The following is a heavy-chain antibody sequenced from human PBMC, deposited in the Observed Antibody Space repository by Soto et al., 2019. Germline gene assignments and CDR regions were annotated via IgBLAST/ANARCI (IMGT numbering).Heavy chain of an antibody. J-gene: IGHJ3*02. CDR3: ATYEYGDYAFDI. CDR1: GYTFTSYG. Sequence: ASVKVSCKASGYTFTSYGISWVRQAPGQGLEWVGWISAYNGNTNYAQKLQGRVTMTTDTSTSTAYMELRSLRSDDTAVYYCATYEYGDYAFDIWGQGTMVTVSS. V-gene: IGHV1-18*01. D-gene: IGHD4-17*01. CDR2: ISAYNGNT.